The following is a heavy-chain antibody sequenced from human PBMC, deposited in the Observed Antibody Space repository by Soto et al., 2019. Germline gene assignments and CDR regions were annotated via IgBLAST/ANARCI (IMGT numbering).Heavy chain of an antibody. D-gene: IGHD6-13*01. CDR2: IIPILGIA. CDR3: ARGRGAAADYYDL. J-gene: IGHJ4*02. CDR1: GGTFSSYT. V-gene: IGHV1-69*02. Sequence: SVKVSCKASGGTFSSYTISWVRQAPGQGLEWMGRIIPILGIANYAQKFQGRVTITADKSTSTAYMELSSLRSEDTAVYYCARGRGAAADYYDLWGQGTLVTVSS.